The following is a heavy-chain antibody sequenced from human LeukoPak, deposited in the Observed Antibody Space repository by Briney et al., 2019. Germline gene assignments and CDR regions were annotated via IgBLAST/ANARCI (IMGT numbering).Heavy chain of an antibody. CDR2: ISAYNGNT. CDR3: ARFGLGKHIEVAGIPFDI. J-gene: IGHJ3*02. V-gene: IGHV1-18*01. Sequence: ASVKVSCKASGHTFTSYAISWVRQAPGQGLEWMGWISAYNGNTNYAQKLQGRVTMTTDISTSTAYMELRSLRSDDTAVYYCARFGLGKHIEVAGIPFDIWGQGTMVTVSS. D-gene: IGHD6-19*01. CDR1: GHTFTSYA.